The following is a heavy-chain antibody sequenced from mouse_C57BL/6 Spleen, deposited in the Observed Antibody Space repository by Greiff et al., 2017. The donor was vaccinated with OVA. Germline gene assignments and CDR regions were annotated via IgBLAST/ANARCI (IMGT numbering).Heavy chain of an antibody. CDR3: GRSYDGSSAYFDY. D-gene: IGHD1-1*01. J-gene: IGHJ2*01. CDR2: IYPGDGDT. CDR1: GYAFSSYW. Sequence: VQLQQSGPELVKPGASVKISCKASGYAFSSYWMNWVKQRPGKGLEWIGRIYPGDGDTKYNGKFKGKATLTADKSSSTAYMLLSSLTSEDAAVYFCGRSYDGSSAYFDYWGQGTTLTVSS. V-gene: IGHV1-82*01.